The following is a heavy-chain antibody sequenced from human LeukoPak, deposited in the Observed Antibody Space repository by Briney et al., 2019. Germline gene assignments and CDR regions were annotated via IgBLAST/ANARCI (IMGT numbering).Heavy chain of an antibody. Sequence: PGGSLRLSCAASGFTFTTYWMHWVRQAPGKGLVWVSLISTDGSDRRYTDSVKGRFTISRDNAKKTLYLQMNSLRAEDTAVYYCATLSQTLPFYYWGQGTQVTVSS. J-gene: IGHJ4*01. CDR2: ISTDGSDR. CDR3: ATLSQTLPFYY. CDR1: GFTFTTYW. V-gene: IGHV3-74*01.